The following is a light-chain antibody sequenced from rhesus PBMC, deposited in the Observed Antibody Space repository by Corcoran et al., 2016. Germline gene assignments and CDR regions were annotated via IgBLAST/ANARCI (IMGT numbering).Light chain of an antibody. CDR1: QSVSSY. V-gene: IGKV3-24*04. CDR2: GAS. CDR3: LQSSNWPLT. Sequence: EIVLTQSPATLSLSPGERATLSCRASQSVSSYLAWYQQKPGQAPRLLIDGASRRATGVPDRFSGSGSGTEVTLTISSLEPEDVGVYFCLQSSNWPLTFGGGTKVELK. J-gene: IGKJ4*01.